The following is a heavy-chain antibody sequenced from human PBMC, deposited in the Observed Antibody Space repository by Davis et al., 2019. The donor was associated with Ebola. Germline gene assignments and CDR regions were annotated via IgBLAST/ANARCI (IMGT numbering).Heavy chain of an antibody. V-gene: IGHV4-59*03. CDR2: IYYTGSA. D-gene: IGHD3-16*01. J-gene: IGHJ4*02. Sequence: PSETLSLTCTVSGVSISTHYWSWIRQPPGKRLEWIGSIYYTGSAYYNSSLASRATISVDTSKNQFSLKLTSVTAADTAMYYCAERGGSVWGQGTLVTVSS. CDR3: AERGGSV. CDR1: GVSISTHY.